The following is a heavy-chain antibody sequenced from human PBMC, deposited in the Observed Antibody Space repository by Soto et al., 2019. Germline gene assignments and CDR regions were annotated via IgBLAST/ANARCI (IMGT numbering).Heavy chain of an antibody. CDR2: IYYSGST. J-gene: IGHJ4*02. V-gene: IGHV4-31*03. CDR1: GGSISSGGYY. Sequence: SETLSLTCTVSGGSISSGGYYWSWIRQHPGKGLEWIGYIYYSGSTYYNPSLKSRVTISVDTSKNQFSLKLSSVTAADTAVYYCARGKTGTAPYYFDYWGQGTLVTVSS. D-gene: IGHD1-1*01. CDR3: ARGKTGTAPYYFDY.